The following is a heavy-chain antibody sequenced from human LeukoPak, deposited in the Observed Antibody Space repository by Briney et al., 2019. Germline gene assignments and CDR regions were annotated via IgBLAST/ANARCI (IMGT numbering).Heavy chain of an antibody. Sequence: GGSLRLSCAASGFTFSSYSMNWVRQAPGKGLEWVSSISSSSSYIYYADSVKGRFTISRDNSKNTLYLQMNSLRAEDTAVYYYAKGPLSELAVDYWGQGTLVTVSS. CDR1: GFTFSSYS. D-gene: IGHD5-24*01. V-gene: IGHV3-21*01. CDR2: ISSSSSYI. J-gene: IGHJ4*02. CDR3: AKGPLSELAVDY.